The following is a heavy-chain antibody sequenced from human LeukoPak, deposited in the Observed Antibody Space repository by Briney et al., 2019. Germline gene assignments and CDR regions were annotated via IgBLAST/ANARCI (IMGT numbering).Heavy chain of an antibody. J-gene: IGHJ3*02. CDR3: AINYGDYFWDAFDI. Sequence: GGSLRLSCAASGFTFSSYSMNWVRQAPGKGLEWVSSISSSSSYIYYADSVKGRFTISRDNAKNSLYLQMNSLRAEDTAVYYCAINYGDYFWDAFDIWGQGTMVTVSS. CDR1: GFTFSSYS. D-gene: IGHD4-17*01. CDR2: ISSSSSYI. V-gene: IGHV3-21*04.